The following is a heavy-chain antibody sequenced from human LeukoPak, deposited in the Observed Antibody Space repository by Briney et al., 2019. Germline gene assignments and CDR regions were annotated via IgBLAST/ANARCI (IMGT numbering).Heavy chain of an antibody. D-gene: IGHD2-8*01. J-gene: IGHJ3*01. CDR1: DASISSYF. CDR3: AIAESVTAFDV. V-gene: IGHV4-4*09. Sequence: SETLSLTCSVSDASISSYFWSWIRQPPGRGLEWIGHIYSSGSKYYNPSLKSRVTVSMEPSRNQFSLKLASVTAADTGMYYCAIAESVTAFDVWGQGTMVTVSS. CDR2: IYSSGSK.